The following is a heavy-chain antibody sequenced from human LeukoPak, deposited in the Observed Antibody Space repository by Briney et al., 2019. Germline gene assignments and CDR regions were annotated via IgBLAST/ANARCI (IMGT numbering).Heavy chain of an antibody. Sequence: SVKVSCKASGGTFSSYAISWVRQAPGQGLEWMGGVIPIFGTANYAQKFQGRVTITTDESTSTAYMELSRLRSEDTAVYYCASATHDYYGSGSPPSFDIWGQGTMVTVSS. J-gene: IGHJ3*02. CDR2: VIPIFGTA. CDR3: ASATHDYYGSGSPPSFDI. CDR1: GGTFSSYA. D-gene: IGHD3-10*01. V-gene: IGHV1-69*05.